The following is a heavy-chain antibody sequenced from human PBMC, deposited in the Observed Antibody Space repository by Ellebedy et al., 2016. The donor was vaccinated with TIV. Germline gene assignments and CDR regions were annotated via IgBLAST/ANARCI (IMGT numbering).Heavy chain of an antibody. CDR3: ARDHIPVVVPAAIAFDP. V-gene: IGHV3-74*01. CDR1: GFTFSGYW. J-gene: IGHJ5*02. Sequence: PGGSLRLSCAASGFTFSGYWMHWVRQAPGKGLVWVSRINSDGSSTSFADSVKGRFTVSRDNAKTTLYLQMNSLRVEDTAVYYCARDHIPVVVPAAIAFDPWGQGTLVTVSS. D-gene: IGHD2-2*02. CDR2: INSDGSST.